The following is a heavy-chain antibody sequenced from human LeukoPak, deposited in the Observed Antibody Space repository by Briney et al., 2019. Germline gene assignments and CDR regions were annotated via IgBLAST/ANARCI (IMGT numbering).Heavy chain of an antibody. CDR2: ISAYNGNT. CDR3: AREVWFGELSERTLDY. D-gene: IGHD3-10*01. J-gene: IGHJ4*02. Sequence: ASVKVSCKASGYTFTSYGISWVRQAPGQGLEWMGWISAYNGNTNYAQKLQGRVTMTTDASTSTAYMELRSLRSDDTAVYYCAREVWFGELSERTLDYWGQGTLVTVSS. CDR1: GYTFTSYG. V-gene: IGHV1-18*01.